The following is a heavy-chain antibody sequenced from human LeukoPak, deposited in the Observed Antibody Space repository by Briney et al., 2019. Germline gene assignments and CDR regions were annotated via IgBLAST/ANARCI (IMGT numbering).Heavy chain of an antibody. CDR3: ARSLSPTRCSSSWWVDY. CDR2: IYYSGST. D-gene: IGHD6-13*01. Sequence: SETLSLTCTVSGGSISSYYWSWIRQPPGKGLEWIGYIYYSGSTNYNPSLKSRVTISVDTSKNQFSLKLSSVTAADTAVYYCARSLSPTRCSSSWWVDYWGQGTLVTVSS. V-gene: IGHV4-59*01. CDR1: GGSISSYY. J-gene: IGHJ4*02.